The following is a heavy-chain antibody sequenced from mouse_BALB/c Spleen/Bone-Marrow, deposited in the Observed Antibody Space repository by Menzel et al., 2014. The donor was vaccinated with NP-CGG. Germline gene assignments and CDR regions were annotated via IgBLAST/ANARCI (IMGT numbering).Heavy chain of an antibody. CDR2: IDTSDSYT. D-gene: IGHD1-1*01. Sequence: LVESGAELVMPGASVKMSCKASGYTFXDYWMHWVKQRPGQGLEWIGAIDTSDSYTSYNQKFKGKATLTVDESSSTAYMQLSSLTSEDSAVYYCARDYYGRGWYFDVWGAGTTVTVSS. V-gene: IGHV1-69*01. J-gene: IGHJ1*01. CDR3: ARDYYGRGWYFDV. CDR1: GYTFXDYW.